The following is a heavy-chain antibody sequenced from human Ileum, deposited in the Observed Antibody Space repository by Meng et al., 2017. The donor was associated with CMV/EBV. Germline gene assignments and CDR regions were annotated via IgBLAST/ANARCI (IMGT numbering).Heavy chain of an antibody. CDR1: GFTFTSYW. CDR2: ITNDETAA. CDR3: TRDGGLGTPFDY. Sequence: EVQLGESGGGLVQPGRSLRLFCEASGFTFTSYWIHWVRQAPRKGLVWVSRITNDETAANYAASVEDRFTISRDNTKNTVYLQMDSLRPEDTAVYYCTRDGGLGTPFDYWGQGTLVTVSS. V-gene: IGHV3-74*01. D-gene: IGHD3-16*01. J-gene: IGHJ4*02.